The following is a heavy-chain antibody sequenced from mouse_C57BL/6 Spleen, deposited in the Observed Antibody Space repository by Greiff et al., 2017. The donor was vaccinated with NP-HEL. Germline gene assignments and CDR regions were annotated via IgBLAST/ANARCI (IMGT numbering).Heavy chain of an antibody. CDR1: GFTFSDYY. CDR3: ARDEGTTVVEGRYFDV. D-gene: IGHD1-1*01. V-gene: IGHV5-16*01. CDR2: INYDGSST. J-gene: IGHJ1*03. Sequence: EVHLVESEGGLVQPGSSMKLSCTASGFTFSDYYMAWVRQVPERGLEWVANINYDGSSTYYLDSLKSRFIISRDNAKNILYLQMSSLKSEDTATYYCARDEGTTVVEGRYFDVWGTGTTVTVSS.